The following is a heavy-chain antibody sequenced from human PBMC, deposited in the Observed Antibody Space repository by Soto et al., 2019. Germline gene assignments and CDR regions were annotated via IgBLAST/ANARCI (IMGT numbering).Heavy chain of an antibody. V-gene: IGHV3-74*03. CDR3: ASAAPFNYGGNSGFDF. D-gene: IGHD4-17*01. Sequence: EVHLVESGGGLAQPGGSLRLSCAASGFTFSNNWIHWVRQAPGKGLVWVSGIKNDGSSTTYADSVKGQFTISRDNAKNTLYLQMNSLRAEDTAVYYCASAAPFNYGGNSGFDFWGQGTLVTVSS. CDR1: GFTFSNNW. J-gene: IGHJ4*02. CDR2: IKNDGSST.